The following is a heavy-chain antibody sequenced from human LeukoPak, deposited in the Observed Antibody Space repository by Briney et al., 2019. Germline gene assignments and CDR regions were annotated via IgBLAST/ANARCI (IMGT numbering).Heavy chain of an antibody. CDR1: GYTXTGYY. CDR2: INPSGGST. J-gene: IGHJ5*01. V-gene: IGHV1-46*04. D-gene: IGHD3-10*01. Sequence: ASVKVSCKASGYTXTGYYMHWVRQAPGQGLEWMGIINPSGGSTNYAQKLQGRVTMTRDTSTSTVYMELSSLRSEDTAVYYCARGYYGSGSYYNNWFDSWGQGTLVTVSS. CDR3: ARGYYGSGSYYNNWFDS.